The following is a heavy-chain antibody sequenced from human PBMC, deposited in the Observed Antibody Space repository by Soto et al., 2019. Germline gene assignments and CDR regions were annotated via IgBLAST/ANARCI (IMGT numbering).Heavy chain of an antibody. CDR3: AKEPGFYFDS. CDR2: IAYDGSRK. D-gene: IGHD3-9*01. CDR1: GFCLSSFG. Sequence: GSLRLSSSASGFCLSSFGLHWVRQAPGKGLDWVALIAYDGSRKYYADSVKGRFTISRDNSKNTLYLQMNSLRREDTAGYYCAKEPGFYFDSWGRGTLVTAS. V-gene: IGHV3-30*18. J-gene: IGHJ4*02.